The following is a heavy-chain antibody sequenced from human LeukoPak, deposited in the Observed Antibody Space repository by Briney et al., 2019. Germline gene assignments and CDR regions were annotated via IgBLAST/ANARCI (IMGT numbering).Heavy chain of an antibody. D-gene: IGHD4-17*01. CDR1: GGSISSYY. CDR3: WRDRAVTTSLDYYYCDMAV. V-gene: IGHV4-4*07. CDR2: IYTSGST. Sequence: KASETLSLTCAASGGSISSYYWSWIRQPAGKGLEWIGRIYTSGSTNYNPSLKNGVTMSANTTTNQFSLKLSNVTGADAAVYYFWRDRAVTTSLDYYYCDMAVWGKGTTVTVSS. J-gene: IGHJ6*03.